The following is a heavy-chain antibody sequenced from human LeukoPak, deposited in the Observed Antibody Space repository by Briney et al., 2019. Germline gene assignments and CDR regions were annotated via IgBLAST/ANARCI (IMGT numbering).Heavy chain of an antibody. V-gene: IGHV4-4*07. D-gene: IGHD3-22*01. Sequence: SETLCLTCTVSGGSISSYYWSWIRQPAGKGLEWIGRIYTSGSTNYNPSPKSRVTMSVDTSKNQFSLKLSSVTAADTAVYYCARESYYYDSSGYLAVDYWGQGTLVTVSS. CDR2: IYTSGST. CDR3: ARESYYYDSSGYLAVDY. J-gene: IGHJ4*02. CDR1: GGSISSYY.